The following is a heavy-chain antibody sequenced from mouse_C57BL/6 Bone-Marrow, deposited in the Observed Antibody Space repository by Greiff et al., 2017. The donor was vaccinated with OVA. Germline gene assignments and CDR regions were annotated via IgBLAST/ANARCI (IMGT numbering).Heavy chain of an antibody. Sequence: VQLQESGPELVKPGASVKISCKASGYAFSSSWMNWVKQRPGKGLEWIGRIYPGDGDTNYNGKFKGKATLTADKSSSTAYMQLSSLTSEDSAVYFCARSICFDYWGQGTTLTVSS. V-gene: IGHV1-82*01. CDR3: ARSICFDY. J-gene: IGHJ2*01. CDR2: IYPGDGDT. D-gene: IGHD2-3*01. CDR1: GYAFSSSW.